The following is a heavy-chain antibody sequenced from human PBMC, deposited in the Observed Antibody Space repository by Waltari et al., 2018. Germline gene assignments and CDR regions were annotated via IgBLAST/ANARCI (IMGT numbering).Heavy chain of an antibody. J-gene: IGHJ3*02. Sequence: QVQLVQSGAEVKKPGASVKVSCKASGYTFTGYYMHWVRQAPGQGLEWMGWINPNSGGTNYAQKFQGRVTMTRDTSISTAYMELSRLRSDDTAVYYCARVPIVATTEAAFDIWGQGTMVTVSS. CDR2: INPNSGGT. V-gene: IGHV1-2*02. CDR3: ARVPIVATTEAAFDI. D-gene: IGHD5-12*01. CDR1: GYTFTGYY.